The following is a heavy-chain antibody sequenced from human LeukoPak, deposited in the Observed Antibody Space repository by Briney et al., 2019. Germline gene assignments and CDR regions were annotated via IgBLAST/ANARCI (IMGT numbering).Heavy chain of an antibody. CDR1: GFTFSSYN. Sequence: GGSLRLSCAASGFTFSSYNMNWVRQAPGKGLEWVSYISGSSATIYYADSVKGRFSISRDNAKNTLYLQMNSLRVEDTAVYYCARGRPHGNDYWGQGTLVTVSS. J-gene: IGHJ4*02. CDR2: ISGSSATI. V-gene: IGHV3-48*04. D-gene: IGHD4-23*01. CDR3: ARGRPHGNDY.